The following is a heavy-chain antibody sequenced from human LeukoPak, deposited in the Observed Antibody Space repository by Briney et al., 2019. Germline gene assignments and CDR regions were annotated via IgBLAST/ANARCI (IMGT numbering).Heavy chain of an antibody. CDR2: ISGYNGNT. CDR3: ARASQQLPRDWFDP. J-gene: IGHJ5*02. Sequence: ASVKVSCKASGYTFISYGISWVRQAPGQGLEWMGWISGYNGNTNYAQKFQGRVTMTTDTSTSTAYMELRSLRSDDTAVYYCARASQQLPRDWFDPWGQGTVVTVSS. D-gene: IGHD6-13*01. V-gene: IGHV1-18*01. CDR1: GYTFISYG.